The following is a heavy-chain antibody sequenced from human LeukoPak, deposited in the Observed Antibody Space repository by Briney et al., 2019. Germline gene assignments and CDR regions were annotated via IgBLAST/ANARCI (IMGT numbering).Heavy chain of an antibody. Sequence: SVKVSCKASGGTFISYAISWVRQAPGQGLEWMGRIIPILGIANYAQKFQGRVTITADKSTSTAYMELSSLRSEDTAVYYCARQGSCSSTSCYRGQGYYYYYYGMDVWGQGTTVTVSS. CDR1: GGTFISYA. J-gene: IGHJ6*02. V-gene: IGHV1-69*04. CDR3: ARQGSCSSTSCYRGQGYYYYYYGMDV. D-gene: IGHD2-2*01. CDR2: IIPILGIA.